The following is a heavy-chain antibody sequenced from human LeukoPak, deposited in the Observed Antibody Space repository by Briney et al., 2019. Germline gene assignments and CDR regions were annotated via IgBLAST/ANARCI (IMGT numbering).Heavy chain of an antibody. J-gene: IGHJ4*02. CDR3: ARAPGQWLVRAGSY. V-gene: IGHV3-30-3*01. D-gene: IGHD6-19*01. CDR1: GFTFSSYA. CDR2: ISYNGSNK. Sequence: GGSLRLSCAASGFTFSSYAMHWVRQAPGKGLGWVAVISYNGSNKYYADSVKGRFTISRDNSKNTLYLQMNSLRAEDTAVYYCARAPGQWLVRAGSYWGQGTLVTVSS.